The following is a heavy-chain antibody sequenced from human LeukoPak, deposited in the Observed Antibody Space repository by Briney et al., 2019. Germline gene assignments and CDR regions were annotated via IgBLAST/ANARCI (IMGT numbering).Heavy chain of an antibody. J-gene: IGHJ4*02. D-gene: IGHD6-19*01. CDR3: ARGPDSSGGFDY. Sequence: GGSLRLSCAASGFTFSSYAMSWVRQAPGKGLEWVSAISGGGGSTYYADSVKGRFTISRDNSKDTLYLQMNSLRAEDTAVYYCARGPDSSGGFDYWGQGTLVTVSS. CDR1: GFTFSSYA. V-gene: IGHV3-23*01. CDR2: ISGGGGST.